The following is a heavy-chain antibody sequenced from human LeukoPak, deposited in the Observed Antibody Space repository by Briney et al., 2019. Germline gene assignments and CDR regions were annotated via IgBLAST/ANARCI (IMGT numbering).Heavy chain of an antibody. CDR2: INPNSGGT. CDR1: GYTFTGYY. Sequence: GASLKVSCKASGYTFTGYYMHWVRQAPGQGLEWMGWINPNSGGTNYAQKFQGRVTMTRDTSISTAYMELSRLRSDDTAVYYCARVGPLRYFDWLPIDYWGQGTLVTVSS. V-gene: IGHV1-2*02. J-gene: IGHJ4*02. CDR3: ARVGPLRYFDWLPIDY. D-gene: IGHD3-9*01.